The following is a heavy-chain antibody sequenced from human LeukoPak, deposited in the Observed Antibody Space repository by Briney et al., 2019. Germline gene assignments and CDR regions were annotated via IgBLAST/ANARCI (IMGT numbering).Heavy chain of an antibody. CDR2: INHSGST. D-gene: IGHD4-23*01. J-gene: IGHJ4*02. V-gene: IGHV4-34*01. CDR1: GGSFRGYY. CDR3: ARDYGGGYFDY. Sequence: SETLSLTCAVYGGSFRGYYWSWIRQSPGKGLEWIGEINHSGSTNYNPSLKSRVTISVDTSKRQFSLKLTSVTAADTAVYYCARDYGGGYFDYWGQGTLVTVSS.